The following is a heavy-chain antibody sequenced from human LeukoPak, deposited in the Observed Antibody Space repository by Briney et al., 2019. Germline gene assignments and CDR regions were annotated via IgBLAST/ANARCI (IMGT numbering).Heavy chain of an antibody. CDR1: GFTLSTYA. Sequence: TGGSLRLSCAASGFTLSTYAMHWARQAPGKGLEWVAVISSDGSNKYYADSVKGRFTISRDNSKNTLYLQMNSLRAEDAAVYHCARDFPGEPHDAFDIWGQGTMVIVSS. J-gene: IGHJ3*02. CDR2: ISSDGSNK. V-gene: IGHV3-30*01. CDR3: ARDFPGEPHDAFDI. D-gene: IGHD1-14*01.